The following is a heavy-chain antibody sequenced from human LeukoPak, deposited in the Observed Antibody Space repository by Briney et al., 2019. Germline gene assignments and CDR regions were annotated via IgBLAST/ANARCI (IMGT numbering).Heavy chain of an antibody. CDR1: GFTFSSYG. V-gene: IGHV3-30*03. Sequence: GGSLRLSCAASGFTFSSYGMHRVRQAPGKGLEWVATISYDGSNKYYADSVKGRFTISRNNSKNTLYLQMNSLRAEDTAVYLAAGFDYYYDMDVWGQGTTVTVSS. CDR2: ISYDGSNK. D-gene: IGHD2-15*01. J-gene: IGHJ6*02. CDR3: AGFDYYYDMDV.